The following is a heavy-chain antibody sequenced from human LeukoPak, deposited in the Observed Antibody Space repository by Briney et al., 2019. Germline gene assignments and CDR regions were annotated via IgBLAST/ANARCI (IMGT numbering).Heavy chain of an antibody. CDR3: VNGYSSGWWGDAFDI. CDR1: GFTFSSYA. CDR2: ISGSGGST. D-gene: IGHD6-19*01. V-gene: IGHV3-23*01. Sequence: GGSLRLSCAASGFTFSSYAMSWVRQAPGKGLEWVSAISGSGGSTYYADSVKGRFTISRDNSKNTLYLQMSSLRAEDTAVYYCVNGYSSGWWGDAFDIWGQGTMVTVSS. J-gene: IGHJ3*02.